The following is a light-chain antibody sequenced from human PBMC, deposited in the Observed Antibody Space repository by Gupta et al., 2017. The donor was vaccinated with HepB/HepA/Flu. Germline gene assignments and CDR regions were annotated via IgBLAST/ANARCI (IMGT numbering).Light chain of an antibody. Sequence: DIQMTQTPSSLVASVGDRVTITCRASRTISNYLNWYQQKPGRAPNLLFYGASGLQNGVPSRFGGRGAETEFTLTIRRLQPEDVATYYCQHTYMTPFTFGRGTKVEIK. J-gene: IGKJ4*01. CDR1: RTISNY. V-gene: IGKV1-39*01. CDR2: GAS. CDR3: QHTYMTPFT.